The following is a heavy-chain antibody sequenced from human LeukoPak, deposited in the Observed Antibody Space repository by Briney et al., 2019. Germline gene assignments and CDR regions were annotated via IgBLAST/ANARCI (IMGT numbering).Heavy chain of an antibody. D-gene: IGHD1-1*01. Sequence: GGSLRLSCTASGFTYSNFWMGWVRQAPGKGLVWVSSINSGSTYTYYTVSVKGRFTVSRDNAKNSLFLQMNSLRAEDTAIYYCARSLTTLTYEGYWGQGTLVTVSS. CDR2: INSGSTYT. CDR1: GFTYSNFW. J-gene: IGHJ4*02. V-gene: IGHV3-21*01. CDR3: ARSLTTLTYEGY.